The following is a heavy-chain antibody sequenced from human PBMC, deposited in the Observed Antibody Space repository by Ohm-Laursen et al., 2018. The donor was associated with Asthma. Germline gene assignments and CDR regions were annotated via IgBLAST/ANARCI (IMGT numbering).Heavy chain of an antibody. J-gene: IGHJ4*02. Sequence: SLRLSCTASGFTFNKHHMTWVRQAPGKGLEWVGFIRSKAYGGTTEYAASVKGRFTISRDDSKSIAYLQMNSLKTEDTAVYYCTRNSGYDDNKFDYWGQGTLVTVSS. CDR2: IRSKAYGGTT. CDR1: GFTFNKHH. D-gene: IGHD5-12*01. CDR3: TRNSGYDDNKFDY. V-gene: IGHV3-49*02.